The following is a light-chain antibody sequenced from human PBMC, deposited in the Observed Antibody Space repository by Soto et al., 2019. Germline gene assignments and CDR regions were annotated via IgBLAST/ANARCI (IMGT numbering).Light chain of an antibody. CDR1: SGSIANNY. V-gene: IGLV6-57*04. Sequence: NFMLTQPHSVSESPGKTLSISCTRSSGSIANNYVQWYQQRPGSAPTTVIYENNQRLSGAPDRFSGSTDGSSNSAALTISVLQTADEAAYYCQSYDSDFVVFGGGTKLTVL. CDR3: QSYDSDFVV. J-gene: IGLJ2*01. CDR2: ENN.